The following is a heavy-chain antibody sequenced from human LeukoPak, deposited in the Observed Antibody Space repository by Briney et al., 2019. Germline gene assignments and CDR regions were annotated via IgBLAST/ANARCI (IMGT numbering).Heavy chain of an antibody. CDR1: GGSISSSSYY. J-gene: IGHJ4*02. V-gene: IGHV4-39*07. Sequence: SETLSLTCTVSGGSISSSSYYWGWIRQPPGKGLEWIGSIYYSGSTYYNPSLKSRVTISVDTSKNQFSLKLSSVTAADTAVYYCARDSLKYYFDYWGQGTLVTVSS. CDR3: ARDSLKYYFDY. CDR2: IYYSGST.